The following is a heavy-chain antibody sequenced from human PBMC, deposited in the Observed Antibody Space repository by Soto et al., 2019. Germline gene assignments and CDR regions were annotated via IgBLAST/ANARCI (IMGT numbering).Heavy chain of an antibody. J-gene: IGHJ3*02. Sequence: QVQLQQWGAGLLKPSETLSLICAVYGGFVSSGSYYWSWIRQPPGKGLEWIGEMSHSGGTNFNSSFKSRVTITVDTSKNQFSLKMSSVTAAYTALYYFARVERGTATTVVDAFDIWGPGKMVTVSS. V-gene: IGHV4-34*01. CDR2: MSHSGGT. D-gene: IGHD1-1*01. CDR1: GGFVSSGSYY. CDR3: ARVERGTATTVVDAFDI.